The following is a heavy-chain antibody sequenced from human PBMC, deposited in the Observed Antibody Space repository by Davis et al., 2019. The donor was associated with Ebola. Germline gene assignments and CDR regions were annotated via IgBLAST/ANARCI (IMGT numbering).Heavy chain of an antibody. CDR3: ARGPMPSWYADYYKYGMDV. CDR1: GFTFDQYA. V-gene: IGHV3-43*02. Sequence: GESLKISCAASGFTFDQYAMYWVRQRPGKGLEWVSLINGDGDRTYYADSVKGRFTISRDNSKESLYLQINSLRSEDTALYFCARGPMPSWYADYYKYGMDVWDQGTTVTASS. D-gene: IGHD6-13*01. CDR2: INGDGDRT. J-gene: IGHJ6*02.